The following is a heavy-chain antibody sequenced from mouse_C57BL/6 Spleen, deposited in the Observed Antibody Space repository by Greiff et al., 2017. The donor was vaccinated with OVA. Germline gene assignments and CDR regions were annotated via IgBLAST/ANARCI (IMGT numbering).Heavy chain of an antibody. CDR3: ARNNDYDGDWDFDV. D-gene: IGHD2-4*01. Sequence: VQLQQSGAELVKPGASVKISCKASGYAFSSYWMNWVKQRPGKGLEWIGQIYPGDGDTNYNGKFKGKATLTADKSSSTAYMQLSSLTSEDSAVYFCARNNDYDGDWDFDVWGTGTTVTVSS. J-gene: IGHJ1*03. V-gene: IGHV1-80*01. CDR1: GYAFSSYW. CDR2: IYPGDGDT.